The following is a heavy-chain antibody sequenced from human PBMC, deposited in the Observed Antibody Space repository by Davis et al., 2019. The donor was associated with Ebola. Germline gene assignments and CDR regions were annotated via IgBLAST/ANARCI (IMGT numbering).Heavy chain of an antibody. V-gene: IGHV1-24*01. CDR1: GYTFNSHG. CDR3: ATLRATVTTNYYYYGMDV. D-gene: IGHD4-11*01. J-gene: IGHJ6*02. CDR2: FDPEDGET. Sequence: ASVKVSCKASGYTFNSHGISWVRQAPGKGLEWMGGFDPEDGETIYAQKFRGRVTMTEDTSTDTAYMELSSLRSEDTAVYYCATLRATVTTNYYYYGMDVWGQGTTVTVSS.